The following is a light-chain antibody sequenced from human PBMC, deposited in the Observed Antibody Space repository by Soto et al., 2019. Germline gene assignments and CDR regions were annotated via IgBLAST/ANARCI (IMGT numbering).Light chain of an antibody. J-gene: IGKJ1*01. CDR3: QQYGSSPRT. CDR2: GAS. V-gene: IGKV3-20*01. Sequence: ILLTQSPGTLSLSPWERATLSCRASQSVSSSYLAWYQQKPGQAPRLLIYGASSRATGIPDRFSGSGSGTDFTLTISRLEPEDFAVYYCQQYGSSPRTFGQGTKVAIK. CDR1: QSVSSSY.